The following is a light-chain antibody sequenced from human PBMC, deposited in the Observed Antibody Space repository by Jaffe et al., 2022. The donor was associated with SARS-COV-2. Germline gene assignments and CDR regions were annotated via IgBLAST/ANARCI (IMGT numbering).Light chain of an antibody. CDR2: GTS. V-gene: IGKV1-9*01. Sequence: DIQLTQSPSFLSASVGDRVTITCRASQGISGYLAWYQQKSGKAPKLLIYGTSTLQSGVPSRFSGSGSGTEFTLTISSLQPEDFATYYCQQLDSYPRTFGQGTKVEIK. CDR3: QQLDSYPRT. CDR1: QGISGY. J-gene: IGKJ1*01.